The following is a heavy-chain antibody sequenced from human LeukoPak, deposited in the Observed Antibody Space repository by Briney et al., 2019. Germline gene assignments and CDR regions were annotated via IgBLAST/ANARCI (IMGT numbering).Heavy chain of an antibody. D-gene: IGHD4-23*01. V-gene: IGHV5-51*01. Sequence: GASLQISCEGSGSSFTSYWIGWVRQLPGKGLEWMGIIYPGDSDTRYSPSFQGQVTISADKSISTAYLQWSSLKASDTAMYYCARLEDYGGKRLDYWGQGTLVTVSS. CDR2: IYPGDSDT. CDR3: ARLEDYGGKRLDY. CDR1: GSSFTSYW. J-gene: IGHJ4*02.